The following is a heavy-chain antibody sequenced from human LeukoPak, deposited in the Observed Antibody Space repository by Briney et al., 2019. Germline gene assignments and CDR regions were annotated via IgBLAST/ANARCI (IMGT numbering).Heavy chain of an antibody. CDR1: GFTFSNYA. J-gene: IGHJ5*02. CDR3: ARDFGYYYGSGSPRVGFDP. CDR2: ISGSGGST. D-gene: IGHD3-10*01. Sequence: GGSLRLSCAASGFTFSNYAMSWVRQAPGKGLEWVSGISGSGGSTYYADSVKGRLTISRDNSKNTLYLQMDSLRAEDTAVYYCARDFGYYYGSGSPRVGFDPWGQGTLVTVSS. V-gene: IGHV3-23*01.